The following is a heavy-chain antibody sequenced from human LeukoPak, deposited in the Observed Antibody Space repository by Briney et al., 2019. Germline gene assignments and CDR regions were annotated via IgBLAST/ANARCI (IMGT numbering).Heavy chain of an antibody. CDR2: IYPGDSET. CDR1: GYSFTNYW. D-gene: IGHD1-26*01. Sequence: GESLKISCKGSGYSFTNYWIGWVRQMPGKGLEWMGIIYPGDSETRYSPSFQGQVTISVDKSISTAYLQWSSLKASDSAMYYCARHAFSGNYYFFGYWGQGTLLTVSS. CDR3: ARHAFSGNYYFFGY. J-gene: IGHJ4*02. V-gene: IGHV5-51*01.